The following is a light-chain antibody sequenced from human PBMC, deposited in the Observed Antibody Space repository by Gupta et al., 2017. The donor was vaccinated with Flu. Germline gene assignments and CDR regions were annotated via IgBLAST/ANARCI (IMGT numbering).Light chain of an antibody. CDR2: EVR. Sequence: QSALPQPASVSGSPGQSITISCTGTSSDVGTYNYVSWYQQHPGKSPKLIIYEVRHRPSGVSNRFSGSKSGNTASLTISGLQAEDEADYYCGSYTSSSTRIFGTGTKVTVL. CDR1: SSDVGTYNY. V-gene: IGLV2-14*01. CDR3: GSYTSSSTRI. J-gene: IGLJ1*01.